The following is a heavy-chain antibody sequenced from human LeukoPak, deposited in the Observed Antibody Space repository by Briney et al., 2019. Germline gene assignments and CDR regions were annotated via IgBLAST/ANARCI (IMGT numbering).Heavy chain of an antibody. Sequence: GASVKVSCKASGYTFTSYGISWVRQAPGQGLEWVGWISAGNGDTHYAQKFQGRVTVTTDTSTSTAYMELRSLTSDDTAVYYCAKDYDYIVDYWGQGTLVTVSS. D-gene: IGHD4/OR15-4a*01. V-gene: IGHV1-18*01. CDR1: GYTFTSYG. CDR2: ISAGNGDT. CDR3: AKDYDYIVDY. J-gene: IGHJ4*02.